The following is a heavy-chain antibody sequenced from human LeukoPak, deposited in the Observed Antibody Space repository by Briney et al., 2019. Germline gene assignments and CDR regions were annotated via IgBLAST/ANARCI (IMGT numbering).Heavy chain of an antibody. Sequence: GESLKISCKGSGYSFTSYWIGWVRHMPGKGLEWMGIIYPGDSDTRYSPSLQGQVTISADKSISTAYLRWSSLKASDTAMYYCARHPNHYDILTGYPPFIDYWGQGTLVTVSS. CDR2: IYPGDSDT. V-gene: IGHV5-51*01. D-gene: IGHD3-9*01. J-gene: IGHJ4*02. CDR1: GYSFTSYW. CDR3: ARHPNHYDILTGYPPFIDY.